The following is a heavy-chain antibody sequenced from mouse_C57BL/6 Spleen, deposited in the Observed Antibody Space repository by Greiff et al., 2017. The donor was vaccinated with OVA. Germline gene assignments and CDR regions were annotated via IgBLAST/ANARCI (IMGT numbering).Heavy chain of an antibody. V-gene: IGHV5-6*01. Sequence: EVMLVESGGDLVKPGGSLKLSCAASGFTFSSYGLSWVRQTPDKRLEWVATISSSCSYYYYPDSVKGRFTISRDTAKYTLYLQMVSLKTEDTAVDYCARQDSSGGNYFDYWGQGTTLTVSS. J-gene: IGHJ2*01. CDR3: ARQDSSGGNYFDY. D-gene: IGHD3-2*02. CDR2: ISSSCSYY. CDR1: GFTFSSYG.